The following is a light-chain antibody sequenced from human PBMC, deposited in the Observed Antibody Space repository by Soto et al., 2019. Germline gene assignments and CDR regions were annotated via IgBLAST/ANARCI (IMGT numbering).Light chain of an antibody. V-gene: IGKV1-27*01. J-gene: IGKJ4*01. CDR1: QAIYNY. CDR2: AAS. CDR3: QTFSAVPT. Sequence: DIQMTQSPSSLSASVGDRVTITCRASQAIYNYLAWYQQKPGKVPTLLISAASTLQSGVPSRFSGSGSGTDFTLTISSPQPEDVPTYYCQTFSAVPTCGGGTKVEI.